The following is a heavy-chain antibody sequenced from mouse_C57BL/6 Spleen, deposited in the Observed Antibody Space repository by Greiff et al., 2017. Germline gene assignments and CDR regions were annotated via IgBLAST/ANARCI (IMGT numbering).Heavy chain of an antibody. J-gene: IGHJ4*01. CDR2: ISSGGSYT. V-gene: IGHV5-6*01. CDR3: ARERGLRPEGYAMDY. CDR1: GFTFSSYG. D-gene: IGHD2-4*01. Sequence: EVQLQESGGDLVKPGGSLKLSCAASGFTFSSYGMSWVRQTPDKRLEWVATISSGGSYTYYPDSVKGRFTISRDNAKDTLYLQMSSLKSEDTAMYYCARERGLRPEGYAMDYWGQGTSVTVSS.